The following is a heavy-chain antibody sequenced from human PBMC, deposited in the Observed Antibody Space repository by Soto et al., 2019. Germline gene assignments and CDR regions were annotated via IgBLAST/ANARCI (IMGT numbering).Heavy chain of an antibody. CDR1: GFTFSSYA. J-gene: IGHJ6*02. V-gene: IGHV3-23*01. D-gene: IGHD2-15*01. CDR2: ISGSGGST. Sequence: PGGSLRLSCAASGFTFSSYAMSWVRQAPGKGLEWVSAISGSGGSTYYADSVKGRFTISRDNSKNTLYLQMNSLRAEDTAVYYCAKAVSGVAATPYYYYYGMDVWGQGTTVTVSS. CDR3: AKAVSGVAATPYYYYYGMDV.